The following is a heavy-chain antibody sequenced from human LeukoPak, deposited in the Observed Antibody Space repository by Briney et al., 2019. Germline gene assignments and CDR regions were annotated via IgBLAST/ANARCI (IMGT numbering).Heavy chain of an antibody. V-gene: IGHV3-7*01. CDR2: IRQDGSEE. J-gene: IGHJ5*01. D-gene: IGHD5-12*01. CDR1: GFTFSTYW. CDR3: ARGSGYEWFDS. Sequence: GGSLRLSCAASGFTFSTYWMSWVRQAPGKGLEWVANIRQDGSEEHYVDSVKGRFSISRDSAKNSVYLQMSSLRADDTAYYYCARGSGYEWFDSWGQGTLVTVSS.